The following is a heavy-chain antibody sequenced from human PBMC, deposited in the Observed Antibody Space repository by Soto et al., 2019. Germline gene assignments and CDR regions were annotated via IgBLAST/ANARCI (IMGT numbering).Heavy chain of an antibody. CDR1: GFTFNNYA. CDR3: AKVIVVIAAAGDYFDY. Sequence: EVQLLESGGGLVQPGGSLTLSCAASGFTFNNYAMSWVRQAPGKGLEWVSVVSGNSGSSGYADSVKGRFTISRDNSKNTLYQQMNSLRDEDTAVYYCAKVIVVIAAAGDYFDYWGQGTLVTVSS. J-gene: IGHJ4*02. CDR2: VSGNSGSS. V-gene: IGHV3-23*01. D-gene: IGHD2-15*01.